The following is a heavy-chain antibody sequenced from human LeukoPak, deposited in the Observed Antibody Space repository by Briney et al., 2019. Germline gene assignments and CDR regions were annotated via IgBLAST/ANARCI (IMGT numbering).Heavy chain of an antibody. CDR3: ARDSSSWSYYYYGMDV. J-gene: IGHJ6*02. CDR2: TYYRSKWYN. CDR1: GDSVSSYSVA. Sequence: SQTLTLTCAISGDSVSSYSVAWNWITPSTSRGLEWLVRTYYRSKWYNDYAVSLKSRITINPDTSKNQFSLQLNSVTPEDTAVYYCARDSSSWSYYYYGMDVWVQGTTVTVSS. D-gene: IGHD6-13*01. V-gene: IGHV6-1*01.